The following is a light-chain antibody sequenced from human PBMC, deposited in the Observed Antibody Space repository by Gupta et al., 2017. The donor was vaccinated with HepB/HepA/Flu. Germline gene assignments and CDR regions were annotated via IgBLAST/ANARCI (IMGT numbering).Light chain of an antibody. CDR1: QNIRYD. J-gene: IGKJ2*01. V-gene: IGKV1-39*01. CDR3: QQSYPSTT. Sequence: NKMSPSPSSMSASVGDRVTITCRASQNIRYDLNWYQQLPGTAPKVLIYVASSLQSGVPSRVSGSGSGTDFTITISSLKHVDSSTYYRQQSYPSTTFGQGTRLEIK. CDR2: VAS.